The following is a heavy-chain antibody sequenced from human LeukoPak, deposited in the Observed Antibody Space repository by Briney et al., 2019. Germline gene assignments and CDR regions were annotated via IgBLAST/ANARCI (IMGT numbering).Heavy chain of an antibody. Sequence: PGGSLRLSCTASGFSFSSYAMSWVRQAPGKGLEWVSAITRSGGNTYFTDSMKGRFTISRDTPKKTLYLQMSSLRAEDRAIYYCAREGIVGVITDWGQGTLVTVSS. CDR3: AREGIVGVITD. CDR2: ITRSGGNT. D-gene: IGHD1-26*01. CDR1: GFSFSSYA. J-gene: IGHJ4*02. V-gene: IGHV3-23*01.